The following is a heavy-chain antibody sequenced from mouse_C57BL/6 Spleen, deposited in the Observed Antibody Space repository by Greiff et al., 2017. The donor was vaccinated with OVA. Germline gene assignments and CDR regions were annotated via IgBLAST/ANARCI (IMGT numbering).Heavy chain of an antibody. V-gene: IGHV1-55*01. J-gene: IGHJ4*01. CDR3: AHYSNGIDAMDY. CDR2: IYPGSGST. CDR1: GYTFTSYW. Sequence: VQLQQSGAELVKPGASVKMSCKASGYTFTSYWITWVKQRPGQGLEWIGDIYPGSGSTNYNEKFKSKATLTVDTSSSTAYMQLSSLTSEDSAVYYCAHYSNGIDAMDYWGQGTSVTVSS. D-gene: IGHD2-5*01.